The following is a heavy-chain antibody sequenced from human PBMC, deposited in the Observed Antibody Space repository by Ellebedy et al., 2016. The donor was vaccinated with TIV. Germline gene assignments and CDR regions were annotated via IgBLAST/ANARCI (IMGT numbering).Heavy chain of an antibody. CDR1: GGSIISDY. CDR2: IYSSGTT. Sequence: MPSETLSLTCTVPGGSIISDYWSWIRQPAGKGLEWIGFIYSSGTTNYNPSLKSRVTMSVDTSKNQFSLKLDSVTAADTAVYYCARGGASSLPFDYWGRGTLVTVSS. D-gene: IGHD2-2*01. J-gene: IGHJ4*02. CDR3: ARGGASSLPFDY. V-gene: IGHV4-4*07.